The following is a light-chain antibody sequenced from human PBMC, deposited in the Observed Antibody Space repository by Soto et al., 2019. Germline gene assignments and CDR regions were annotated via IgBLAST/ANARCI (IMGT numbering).Light chain of an antibody. V-gene: IGKV1-39*01. CDR3: QQSYSTPRT. CDR2: AAS. J-gene: IGKJ1*01. Sequence: DIQMTQSPSSLSASVGGRVTITCRASQSISNYLNWYQQKPGKAPKLLMFAASSLQSGVPSRFSGGGSGTDFTLTISSLQPEDFATYYCQQSYSTPRTFGQGTKVEIK. CDR1: QSISNY.